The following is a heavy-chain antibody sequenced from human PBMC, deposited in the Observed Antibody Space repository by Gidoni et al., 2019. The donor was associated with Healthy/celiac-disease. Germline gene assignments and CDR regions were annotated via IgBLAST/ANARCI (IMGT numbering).Heavy chain of an antibody. Sequence: EVQLVESGGGLVKPGGSLRLSCAASGFTFSSYSMNWVRQAPGKGLEWVSSISSSSSYIYYADSVKGRFTISRDNAKNSLYLQMNSLRAEDTAVYYCARSVQVYYFDYWGQGTLVTVSS. V-gene: IGHV3-21*01. CDR1: GFTFSSYS. CDR3: ARSVQVYYFDY. CDR2: ISSSSSYI. D-gene: IGHD1-20*01. J-gene: IGHJ4*02.